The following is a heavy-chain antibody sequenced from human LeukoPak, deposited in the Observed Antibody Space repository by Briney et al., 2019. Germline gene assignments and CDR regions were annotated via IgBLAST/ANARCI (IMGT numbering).Heavy chain of an antibody. Sequence: QPGGSLRLSCAASGFTFSDYSMNWVRQAPGRGLEWVSATSGSGSSPNYSDSVKGRFTISRDNSKNTLYLQMNSLRAEDTAVYYCAKTTGGNAYDYIDYWGQGTLVTVSS. J-gene: IGHJ4*02. V-gene: IGHV3-23*01. CDR1: GFTFSDYS. CDR2: TSGSGSSP. CDR3: AKTTGGNAYDYIDY. D-gene: IGHD5-12*01.